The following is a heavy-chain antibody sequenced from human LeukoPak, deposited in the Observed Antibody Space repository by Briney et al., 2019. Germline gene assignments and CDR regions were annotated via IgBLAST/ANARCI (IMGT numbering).Heavy chain of an antibody. CDR2: ISYDGSNK. D-gene: IGHD1-26*01. J-gene: IGHJ2*01. CDR3: ARVGQGEWYFDL. Sequence: GGSLRLSCAASGLTFSSYGMHWVRQAPGKGLEWVAVISYDGSNKYYADSVKGRFTISRDNSKNTLYLQMNSLRAEDTAVYYCARVGQGEWYFDLWGRGTLVTVSS. CDR1: GLTFSSYG. V-gene: IGHV3-30*03.